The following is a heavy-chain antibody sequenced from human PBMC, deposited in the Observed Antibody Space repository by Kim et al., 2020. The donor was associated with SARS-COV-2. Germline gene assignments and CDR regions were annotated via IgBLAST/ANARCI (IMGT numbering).Heavy chain of an antibody. CDR1: GGSFSGYY. V-gene: IGHV4-34*01. Sequence: SETLSLTCAVYGGSFSGYYWSWIRQPPGKGLEWIGEINHSGSTNYNPSLKSRVTISVDTSKNQFSLKLSSVTAADTAVYYCARGYYYDSSGYTPGQYYFDYWGQGTLVTVSS. D-gene: IGHD3-22*01. J-gene: IGHJ4*02. CDR2: INHSGST. CDR3: ARGYYYDSSGYTPGQYYFDY.